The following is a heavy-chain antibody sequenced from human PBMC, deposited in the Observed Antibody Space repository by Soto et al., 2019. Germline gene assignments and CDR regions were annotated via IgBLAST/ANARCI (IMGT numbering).Heavy chain of an antibody. V-gene: IGHV4-4*02. CDR3: ARLVYDTRLNYMYFDF. CDR2: XXXXXXX. Sequence: SETLSLTCAVSGVSISSGNWWTWVRQTPQRGLEYXXXXXXXXXXXXXPSFERRVAISVDTSKNQFSLKLTSVTAADTAIYFCARLVYDTRLNYMYFDFWGQGALVTVS. D-gene: IGHD2-8*01. CDR1: GVSISSGNW. J-gene: IGHJ4*02.